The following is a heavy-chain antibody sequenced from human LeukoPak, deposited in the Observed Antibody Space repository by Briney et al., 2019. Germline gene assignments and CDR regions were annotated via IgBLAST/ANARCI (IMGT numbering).Heavy chain of an antibody. V-gene: IGHV1-69*04. Sequence: GSSVKVSCKASGGTFSSYAISWVRQAPGQGLEWMGRIIPILGIANYAQKFQGRVTITADKSTSTAYMELSSLRSEDTAVYYCARDVVGSYSYNWFDPWGQGTLVTVSS. CDR3: ARDVVGSYSYNWFDP. CDR2: IIPILGIA. CDR1: GGTFSSYA. J-gene: IGHJ5*02. D-gene: IGHD1-26*01.